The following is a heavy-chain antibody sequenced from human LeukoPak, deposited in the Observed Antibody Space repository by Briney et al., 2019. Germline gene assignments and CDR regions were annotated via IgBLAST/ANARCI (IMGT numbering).Heavy chain of an antibody. Sequence: GGSLRLSCAASGFTFSSYAMHWVRQAPGKGLEWVAVISYDGSNKYYADSVKGRFTISRDNSKNTLYLQMNSLRAEDTAVYYCARDRTYYYDSSGDYNPYYYYGMDVWGQGTTVTVSS. CDR3: ARDRTYYYDSSGDYNPYYYYGMDV. D-gene: IGHD3-22*01. V-gene: IGHV3-30-3*01. J-gene: IGHJ6*02. CDR1: GFTFSSYA. CDR2: ISYDGSNK.